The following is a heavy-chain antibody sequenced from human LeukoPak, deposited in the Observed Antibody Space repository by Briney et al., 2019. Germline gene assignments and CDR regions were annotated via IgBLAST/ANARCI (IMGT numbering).Heavy chain of an antibody. Sequence: ASVTVSCKASGYTFTSYYMHWVRQAPGQGLEWMGLINPSSGRTNYAQKFQGRVTITRDTSTSSMYMELSSLRSEDTAVYYCARPKGYSSSWYGFDYWGQGTLVTVSS. D-gene: IGHD6-13*01. V-gene: IGHV1-46*01. CDR1: GYTFTSYY. CDR2: INPSSGRT. J-gene: IGHJ4*02. CDR3: ARPKGYSSSWYGFDY.